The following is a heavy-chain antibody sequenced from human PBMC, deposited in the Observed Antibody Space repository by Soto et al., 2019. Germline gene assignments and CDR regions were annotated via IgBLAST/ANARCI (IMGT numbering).Heavy chain of an antibody. V-gene: IGHV3-66*01. CDR1: GFTVSSNY. CDR3: ARDVVVVAATGANDAFDI. J-gene: IGHJ3*02. CDR2: IYSGGST. D-gene: IGHD2-15*01. Sequence: PGGSLRLSCAASGFTVSSNYMSWVRQAPGKGLEWVSVIYSGGSTYYADSVKGRFTISRDNSKNTLYLQMNSLRAEDTAVYYCARDVVVVAATGANDAFDIWGQGTMVTVSS.